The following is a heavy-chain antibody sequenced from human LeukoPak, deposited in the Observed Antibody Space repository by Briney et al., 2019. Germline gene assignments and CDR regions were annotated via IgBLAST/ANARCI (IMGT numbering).Heavy chain of an antibody. CDR1: GYTFTGYY. Sequence: GASVKVSCKASGYTFTGYYMRWVRQAPGQGLEWMGWISAYNGNTNYAQKLQGRVTITTDTSTSTAYMELRSLRSDDTAVYYCARDREVWLRPRRRYYFHYWGQGTLVTVSS. CDR2: ISAYNGNT. J-gene: IGHJ4*02. D-gene: IGHD5-12*01. CDR3: ARDREVWLRPRRRYYFHY. V-gene: IGHV1-18*04.